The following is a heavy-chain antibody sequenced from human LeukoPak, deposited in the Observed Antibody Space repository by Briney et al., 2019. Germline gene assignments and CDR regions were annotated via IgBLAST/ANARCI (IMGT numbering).Heavy chain of an antibody. J-gene: IGHJ6*02. CDR1: GFTFDDYA. CDR3: AKVAGTRHYYYYGMDV. D-gene: IGHD1-7*01. Sequence: GGSLRLSCAASGFTFDDYAMHWVRQAPGKGLEWVSGISWNSGSIGYADSVKGRFTISRDIAKNSLYLQMNSLRAEDTALYYCAKVAGTRHYYYYGMDVWGQGTTVTVSS. V-gene: IGHV3-9*01. CDR2: ISWNSGSI.